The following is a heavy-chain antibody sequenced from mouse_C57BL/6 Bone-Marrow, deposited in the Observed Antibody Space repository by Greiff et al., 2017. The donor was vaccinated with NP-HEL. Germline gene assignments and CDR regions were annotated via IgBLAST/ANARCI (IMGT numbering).Heavy chain of an antibody. CDR3: ARHYQGYFDY. J-gene: IGHJ2*01. CDR2: IYPGSGNT. V-gene: IGHV1-76*01. Sequence: QVQLKQSGAELVRPGASVKLSCKASGYTFTDYYINWVKQRPGQGLEWIARIYPGSGNTYYNEKFKGKATLTAEKSSSTAYMQLSSLTSEDSAVYFCARHYQGYFDYWGQGTTLTVSS. D-gene: IGHD5-5*01. CDR1: GYTFTDYY.